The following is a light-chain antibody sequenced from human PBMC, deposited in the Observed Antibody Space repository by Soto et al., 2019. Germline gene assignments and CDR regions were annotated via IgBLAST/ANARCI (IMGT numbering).Light chain of an antibody. V-gene: IGLV1-44*01. J-gene: IGLJ2*01. CDR2: NND. CDR1: SSNIGANP. CDR3: EAWDDSLYGAV. Sequence: SVLTQPPSASGTPGQRVTISCSGSSSNIGANPINWYQQLPGTAPKLLIYNNDQRPSGVPDRFSASKSGTSASLAISGLQSEAEADYYCEAWDDSLYGAVLGGGTKVTVL.